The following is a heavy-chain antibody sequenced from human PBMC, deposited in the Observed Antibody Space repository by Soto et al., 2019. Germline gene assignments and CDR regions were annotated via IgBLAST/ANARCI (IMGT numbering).Heavy chain of an antibody. CDR2: INHSGST. CDR1: GCSIRSSNW. J-gene: IGHJ4*02. D-gene: IGHD1-26*01. Sequence: SETLSLTCAFSGCSIRSSNWWSWVRQPPGKGLEWIGEINHSGSTNYNPSLKSRVTISVDTSKNQFSLKLSSVTAADTAVYYCARSSGATTPGFDYWGQGTLVTVSS. CDR3: ARSSGATTPGFDY. V-gene: IGHV4-4*02.